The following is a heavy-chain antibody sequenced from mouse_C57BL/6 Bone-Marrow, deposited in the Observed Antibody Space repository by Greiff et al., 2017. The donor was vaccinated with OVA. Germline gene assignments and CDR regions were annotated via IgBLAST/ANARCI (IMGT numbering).Heavy chain of an antibody. D-gene: IGHD1-1*01. CDR2: INPNYGTT. CDR1: GYSFTDYN. CDR3: ARCSYYGSSPWY. Sequence: VQLKESGPELVKPGASVKISCKASGYSFTDYNMNWVKQSNGKSIEWIGVINPNYGTTSYNQKFKGKATLTVDQSSSTAYMQLNSLTSEDSAVYYCARCSYYGSSPWYWGQGTTLTVSS. J-gene: IGHJ2*01. V-gene: IGHV1-39*01.